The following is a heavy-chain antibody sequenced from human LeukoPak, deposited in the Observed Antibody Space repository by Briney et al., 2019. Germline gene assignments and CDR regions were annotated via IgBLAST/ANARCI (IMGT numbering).Heavy chain of an antibody. V-gene: IGHV3-21*01. Sequence: GGSLRLSCAASGFTFSSYSMNWVRQAPGKGLEWVSSISSSSSYIYYADSVKGRFTISRDNAKNSLYLQMNSLRAEDTAVYYCARDLYGSSSGEGYWGQGTLVTVSS. CDR3: ARDLYGSSSGEGY. J-gene: IGHJ4*02. CDR1: GFTFSSYS. D-gene: IGHD6-6*01. CDR2: ISSSSSYI.